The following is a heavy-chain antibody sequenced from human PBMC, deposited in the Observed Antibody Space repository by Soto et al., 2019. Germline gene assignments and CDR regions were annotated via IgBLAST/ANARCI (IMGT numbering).Heavy chain of an antibody. CDR2: ISAYNGNT. CDR3: ARVSAWELPEDNWFDP. D-gene: IGHD1-26*01. Sequence: ASVKVSCKASGYTFTSYGISWVRQAPGQGLEWMGWISAYNGNTNYAQKLQGRVTMTTDTSTSTAYMELRSLRSDDTAVYYCARVSAWELPEDNWFDPWGQGTLVTVSS. V-gene: IGHV1-18*01. CDR1: GYTFTSYG. J-gene: IGHJ5*02.